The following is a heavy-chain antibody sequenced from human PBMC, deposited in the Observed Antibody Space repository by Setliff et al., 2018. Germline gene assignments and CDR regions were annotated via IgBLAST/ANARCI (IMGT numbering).Heavy chain of an antibody. CDR3: ARDNTILGATDH. CDR1: GGSLNSGSYY. D-gene: IGHD1-26*01. CDR2: LHTSGST. V-gene: IGHV4-61*02. J-gene: IGHJ5*02. Sequence: TLSLTCAVSGGSLNSGSYYWSWIRQSTERGLEWLGRLHTSGSTTYNPALNSRVTISVDTSTNQFSLRLTSLTAADTAVYFCARDNTILGATDHWGQGTLVTVSS.